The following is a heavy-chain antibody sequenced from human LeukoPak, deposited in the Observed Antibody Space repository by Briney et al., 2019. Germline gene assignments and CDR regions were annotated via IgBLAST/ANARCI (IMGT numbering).Heavy chain of an antibody. Sequence: GGSLRLSCAASGFTFSSYSMNWVRQAPGKGLEWVSYISSSSSTIYYADSVKGRFTISRDNAKNSLYLQMNSLRAEDTAVYYCARDHKGNGYSLDYWGQGTLVTVSS. CDR1: GFTFSSYS. CDR3: ARDHKGNGYSLDY. J-gene: IGHJ4*02. V-gene: IGHV3-48*01. CDR2: ISSSSSTI. D-gene: IGHD5-24*01.